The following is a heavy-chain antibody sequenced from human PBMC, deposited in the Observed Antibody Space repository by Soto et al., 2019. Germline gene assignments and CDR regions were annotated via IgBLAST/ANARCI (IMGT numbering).Heavy chain of an antibody. CDR3: AHPRGYGVFDAVDI. D-gene: IGHD4-17*01. Sequence: QPGGSLRLSCAASGFIFSTYAMNWVRQAPGKGLEWVSASTSSGGGTYYAESVRGRFTISRDNSINTLYLQMSSLRPEDTAVYYCAHPRGYGVFDAVDIWGQGTMVTVSS. CDR1: GFIFSTYA. J-gene: IGHJ3*02. CDR2: STSSGGGT. V-gene: IGHV3-23*01.